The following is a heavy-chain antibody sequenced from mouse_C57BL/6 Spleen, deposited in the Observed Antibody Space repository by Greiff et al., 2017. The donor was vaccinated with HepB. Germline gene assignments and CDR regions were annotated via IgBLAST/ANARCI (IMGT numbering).Heavy chain of an antibody. CDR2: IDPSDSYT. CDR3: ARGNGKDFDY. D-gene: IGHD2-1*01. V-gene: IGHV1-50*01. CDR1: GYTFTSYW. J-gene: IGHJ2*01. Sequence: VQLQQPGAELVKPGASVKLSCKASGYTFTSYWMQWVKQRPGQGLEWIGEIDPSDSYTNYNQKFKGKATLTVDTSSSTAYMQLSSLTSEDSAVYYCARGNGKDFDYWGQGTTLTVSS.